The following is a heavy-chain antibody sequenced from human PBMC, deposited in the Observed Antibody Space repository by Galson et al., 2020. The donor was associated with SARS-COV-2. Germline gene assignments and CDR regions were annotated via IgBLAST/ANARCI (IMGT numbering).Heavy chain of an antibody. CDR3: ARAEGIRFLGRLDY. D-gene: IGHD3-3*01. Sequence: GGYLRLSCAASGFTFSSYAMHWVRQAQGKGLEWVAVISYDGSNKYYADSVKGRFTISRDNSKNTLYLQMNSLRAEDTAVYYCARAEGIRFLGRLDYWGQGSLVTVSS. J-gene: IGHJ4*02. V-gene: IGHV3-30-3*01. CDR2: ISYDGSNK. CDR1: GFTFSSYA.